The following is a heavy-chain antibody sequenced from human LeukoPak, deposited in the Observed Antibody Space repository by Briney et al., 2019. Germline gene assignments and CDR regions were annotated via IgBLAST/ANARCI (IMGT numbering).Heavy chain of an antibody. Sequence: GGSLRLSCTGSGFTFGDYAMSWVRQAPGKGLEWVGFIRSKAYGGTTEYAASVKGRFTTSREDSKSIAYLLMNSLKTEDTAVYYCTRRQYHFDYWGQGTLVTASS. CDR2: IRSKAYGGTT. V-gene: IGHV3-49*04. CDR1: GFTFGDYA. J-gene: IGHJ4*02. D-gene: IGHD2-2*01. CDR3: TRRQYHFDY.